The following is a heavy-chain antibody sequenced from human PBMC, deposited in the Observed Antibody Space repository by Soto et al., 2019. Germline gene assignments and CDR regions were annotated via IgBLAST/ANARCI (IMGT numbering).Heavy chain of an antibody. CDR3: ARVGRYGWRFDH. CDR1: EFSFRRYW. V-gene: IGHV3-7*01. Sequence: PGGSLRLSCAASEFSFRRYWMTWVRQAPGKGLEWVALINEDGSQKYYVGSVKGRFIISRDNAKDSVYMQMDSLRAGDTAVYFCARVGRYGWRFDHWCQGTLSTVSS. CDR2: INEDGSQK. D-gene: IGHD5-18*01. J-gene: IGHJ4*02.